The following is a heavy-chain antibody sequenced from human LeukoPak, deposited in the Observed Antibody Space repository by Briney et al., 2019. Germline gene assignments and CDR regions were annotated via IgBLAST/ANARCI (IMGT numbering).Heavy chain of an antibody. CDR3: LRENHDSGWSFDY. CDR1: GFTFSGYS. CDR2: ISSSSNYM. D-gene: IGHD3-22*01. J-gene: IGHJ4*02. V-gene: IGHV3-21*06. Sequence: GGSLRLSCAASGFTFSGYSMNWVRQAPGKGLEWVSSISSSSNYMYYADSVKGRFTISRDNAKNSLYLGMNSLRAEDTAVYYCLRENHDSGWSFDYWGQGTLVTVSS.